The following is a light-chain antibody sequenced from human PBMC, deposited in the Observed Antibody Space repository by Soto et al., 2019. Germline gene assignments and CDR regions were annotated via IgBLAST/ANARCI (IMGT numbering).Light chain of an antibody. CDR3: TSYAGSSPYV. CDR2: EVS. V-gene: IGLV2-14*01. Sequence: QSVLTQPASVSGSPGQSITISCTGTRSDVGSYNYVSWYQQHPGKAPKLMIYEVSNRPSGVSDRFSGSKSGNTASLTISGLQAEDEADYFCTSYAGSSPYVFGTGTKLTVL. J-gene: IGLJ1*01. CDR1: RSDVGSYNY.